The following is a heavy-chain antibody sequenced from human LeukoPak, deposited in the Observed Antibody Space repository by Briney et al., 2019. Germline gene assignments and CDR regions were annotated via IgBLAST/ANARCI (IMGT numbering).Heavy chain of an antibody. V-gene: IGHV4-34*01. CDR1: GGSFSGYY. J-gene: IGHJ4*02. CDR2: INHSGST. CDR3: ARGRSPTTVVPSRIFDY. Sequence: SETLSLTCAVYGGSFSGYYWSWIRQPPGKGLEWIGEINHSGSTNYNPSLKSRVTISVDTSKNQFSLKLSSVTAADTAVYYCARGRSPTTVVPSRIFDYWGQGTLVTVSS. D-gene: IGHD4-23*01.